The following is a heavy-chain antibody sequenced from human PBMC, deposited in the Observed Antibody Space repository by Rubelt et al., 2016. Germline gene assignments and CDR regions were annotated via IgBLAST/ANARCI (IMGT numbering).Heavy chain of an antibody. CDR2: IKQDGSEK. D-gene: IGHD2-2*01. V-gene: IGHV3-7*01. J-gene: IGHJ5*02. CDR3: ARDIVVVPAATIRGNWFDP. Sequence: APGKGLEWVANIKQDGSEKYYVDSVKGRFTISRDNAKNSLYLQMNSLRAEDTAVYYCARDIVVVPAATIRGNWFDPWGQGTLVTVSS.